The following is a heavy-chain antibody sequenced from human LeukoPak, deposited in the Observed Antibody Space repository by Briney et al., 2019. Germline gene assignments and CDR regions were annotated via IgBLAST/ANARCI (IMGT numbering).Heavy chain of an antibody. Sequence: SETLSLTCAVYGGSFSGYYWSWIRQPPGKGLEWIGEINHSGNANYNPSLKSRVTISVDTSKNQFSLKLSSVTAADTAVYYCARVRLTTVTDYWGQGTLVTVSS. CDR2: INHSGNA. D-gene: IGHD4-17*01. CDR3: ARVRLTTVTDY. V-gene: IGHV4-34*01. J-gene: IGHJ4*02. CDR1: GGSFSGYY.